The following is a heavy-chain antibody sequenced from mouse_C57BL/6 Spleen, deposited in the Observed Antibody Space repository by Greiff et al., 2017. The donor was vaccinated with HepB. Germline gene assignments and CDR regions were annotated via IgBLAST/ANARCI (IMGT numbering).Heavy chain of an antibody. V-gene: IGHV1-69*01. CDR2: IDPSDSYT. CDR3: AREGDGSRWFAY. J-gene: IGHJ3*01. CDR1: GYTFTSYW. Sequence: VQLQQPGAELVMPGASVKLSCKASGYTFTSYWMHWVKQRPGQGLEWIGEIDPSDSYTNYNQKFKGKSTLTVDKSSSTAYMQLSSLTSEDSAVYYCAREGDGSRWFAYWGQGTLVTVSA. D-gene: IGHD2-3*01.